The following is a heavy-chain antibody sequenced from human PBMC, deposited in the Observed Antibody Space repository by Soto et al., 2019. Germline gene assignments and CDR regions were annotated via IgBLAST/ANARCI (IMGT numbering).Heavy chain of an antibody. J-gene: IGHJ6*03. CDR1: GFTFSSYA. CDR2: ISGSGGST. V-gene: IGHV3-23*01. D-gene: IGHD3-10*01. Sequence: GESLKISCAASGFTFSSYAMSWVRQAPGKGLEWVSAISGSGGSTYYADSVKGRFTISRDNSKNTLYLQMNSLRAEDTAVYYCAKGLLGFGELLYYYYYMDVWGKGTTVTVSS. CDR3: AKGLLGFGELLYYYYYMDV.